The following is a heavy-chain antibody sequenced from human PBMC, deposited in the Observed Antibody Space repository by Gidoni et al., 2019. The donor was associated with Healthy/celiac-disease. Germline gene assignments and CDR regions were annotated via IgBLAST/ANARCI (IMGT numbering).Heavy chain of an antibody. CDR1: GGPIRSSIYY. J-gene: IGHJ4*02. CDR3: ARDGDYGGNNFDY. D-gene: IGHD4-17*01. Sequence: QLQLQESGPGLVKPSETLSLTCTVSGGPIRSSIYYWGWIRQPPGKGLGWFGSIYYSGSTSYNPSLKSRVTISVDTSKNQFSLKLSSVTAADTAVYYCARDGDYGGNNFDYWGQGTLVTVSS. V-gene: IGHV4-39*02. CDR2: IYYSGST.